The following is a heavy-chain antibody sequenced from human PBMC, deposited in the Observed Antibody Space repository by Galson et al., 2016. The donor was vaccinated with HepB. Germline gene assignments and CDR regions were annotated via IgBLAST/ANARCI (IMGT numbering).Heavy chain of an antibody. CDR1: GLTTKYA. V-gene: IGHV3-21*01. D-gene: IGHD3-10*02. CDR3: ARKLWSGPFQE. Sequence: SLRLSCAASGLTTKYAMSWVRQAPGKGLQWVSSIGGSGAITSYADSVKGRFTISRDNAKNSLYLQMDSLRAEDTAVYFCARKLWSGPFQEWGQGTLVIVSS. J-gene: IGHJ1*01. CDR2: IGGSGAIT.